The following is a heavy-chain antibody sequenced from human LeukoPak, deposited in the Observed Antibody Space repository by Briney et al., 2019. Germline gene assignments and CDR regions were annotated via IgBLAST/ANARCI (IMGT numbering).Heavy chain of an antibody. CDR2: ISYDGSNK. D-gene: IGHD1-1*01. J-gene: IGHJ4*02. V-gene: IGHV3-30*18. Sequence: PGGSLRLSCAASGFTFSSYGMHWVRQAPGKGLEWVAVISYDGSNKYYADSVKGRFTISRDNSKNTLYLQMNSLRAEDTAVYYCAKLTTGTTPTDYWGQGTLVTVSS. CDR3: AKLTTGTTPTDY. CDR1: GFTFSSYG.